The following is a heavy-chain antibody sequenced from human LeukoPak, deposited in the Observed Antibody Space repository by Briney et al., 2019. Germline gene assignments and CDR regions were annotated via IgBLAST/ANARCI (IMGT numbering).Heavy chain of an antibody. CDR2: INHSGST. Sequence: SETLSLTCTVSGGSISSYYWSWIRQPPGKGLEWIGEINHSGSTNYNPSLKSRVTISVDTSKNQFSLKLSSVTAADTAVYYCASYGSVWYSSSWYSSFDYWGQGTLVTVSS. V-gene: IGHV4-34*01. J-gene: IGHJ4*02. CDR3: ASYGSVWYSSSWYSSFDY. D-gene: IGHD6-13*01. CDR1: GGSISSYY.